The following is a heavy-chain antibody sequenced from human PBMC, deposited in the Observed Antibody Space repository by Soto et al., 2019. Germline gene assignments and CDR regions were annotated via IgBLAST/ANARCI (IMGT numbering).Heavy chain of an antibody. J-gene: IGHJ4*02. V-gene: IGHV1-46*03. CDR2: INPSRGST. CDR1: GYTFTTYY. Sequence: QVQLVQSGAEVKKPGASVKVSCKASGYTFTTYYMHWVRQAPGQGLEWMGVINPSRGSTSYAQKFQGRVTMTRDTSTSTVYMELSSLRSEDTAVYHCAQLGFGVRSDYWGQGTLVTVSS. CDR3: AQLGFGVRSDY. D-gene: IGHD3-10*01.